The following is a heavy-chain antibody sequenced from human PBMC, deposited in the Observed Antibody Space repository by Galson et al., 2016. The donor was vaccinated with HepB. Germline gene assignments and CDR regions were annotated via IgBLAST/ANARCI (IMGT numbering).Heavy chain of an antibody. D-gene: IGHD3-9*01. Sequence: SGYTFTGHYIHWVRQAPGQGLEWMGWINPNSGGTKFAVKFQGRVTLTRDTSTSIAYMELSRLRSDDTAVYFCARAGLRYFDWFSPYYFDYWGQGTLVTVSS. CDR1: GYTFTGHY. J-gene: IGHJ4*02. V-gene: IGHV1-2*02. CDR3: ARAGLRYFDWFSPYYFDY. CDR2: INPNSGGT.